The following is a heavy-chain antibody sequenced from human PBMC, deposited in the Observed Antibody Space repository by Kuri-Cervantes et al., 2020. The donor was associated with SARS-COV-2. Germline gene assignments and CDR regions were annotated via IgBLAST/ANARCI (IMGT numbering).Heavy chain of an antibody. CDR2: VKTNSGNT. CDR1: GGTFSSYA. V-gene: IGHV1-8*02. CDR3: YCAPKEGFDS. Sequence: ASVKVSCKPPGGTFSSYAISWVRQAPGPGLEWMGMVKTNSGNTLYAQIFQGRVTMTRDTSTSTVYLELSSLTSEDTAIYYCYCAPKEGFDSWGQGTLVTVSS. D-gene: IGHD2-21*01. J-gene: IGHJ4*02.